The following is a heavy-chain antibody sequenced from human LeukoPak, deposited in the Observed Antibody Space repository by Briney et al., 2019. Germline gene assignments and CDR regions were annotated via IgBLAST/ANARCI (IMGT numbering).Heavy chain of an antibody. CDR2: SYPGDSDT. Sequence: GESLKISCKGSGYSFTSYWIGWVRQMPGKGLEWMGISYPGDSDTRYSPSFQGQVTISADKSISTAYLQWSSLKASDSAIYYRARRGGGDCSGGTCYDAFDIWGQGTMVTVSS. D-gene: IGHD2-15*01. J-gene: IGHJ3*02. V-gene: IGHV5-51*01. CDR3: ARRGGGDCSGGTCYDAFDI. CDR1: GYSFTSYW.